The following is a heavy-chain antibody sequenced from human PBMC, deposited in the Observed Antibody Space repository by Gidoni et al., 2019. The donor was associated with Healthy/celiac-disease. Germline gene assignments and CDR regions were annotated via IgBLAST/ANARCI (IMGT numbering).Heavy chain of an antibody. V-gene: IGHV3-23*01. Sequence: EVQLLESGGGLVQPGGSLRLSCAASGFTFSSYAMSWVRQAPGKGLEWVSAISGSGGSTYYADSEKGRFTISRDNSKNTLYLQMNSLRAEDTAVYYCAKGLLEVVVVPGFDYWGQGTLVTVSS. CDR3: AKGLLEVVVVPGFDY. J-gene: IGHJ4*02. CDR2: ISGSGGST. CDR1: GFTFSSYA. D-gene: IGHD2-2*01.